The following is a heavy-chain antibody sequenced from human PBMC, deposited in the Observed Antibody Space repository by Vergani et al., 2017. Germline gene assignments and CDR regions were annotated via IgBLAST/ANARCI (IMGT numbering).Heavy chain of an antibody. D-gene: IGHD6-19*01. CDR3: ARGQWVETWGSDGMDV. J-gene: IGHJ6*02. CDR1: GGSISSGSYY. V-gene: IGHV4-61*02. Sequence: QVQLQESGPGLVKPSQTLSLTCTVSGGSISSGSYYWSWIRQPAGKGLEWIGRIYTSGSTNSNPSLKSRVTISVDTSKNQFSLKLSSVTAADTAVYYCARGQWVETWGSDGMDVWGQGTTVTVSS. CDR2: IYTSGST.